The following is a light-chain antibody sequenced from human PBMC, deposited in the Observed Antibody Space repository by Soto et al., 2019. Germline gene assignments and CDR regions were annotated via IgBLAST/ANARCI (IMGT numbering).Light chain of an antibody. CDR3: QQYTNWPPIT. V-gene: IGKV3-15*01. Sequence: EIVLKQSPGTLSLSPGERATLSFRASQSVSSNLAWFQQKPGQAPRLLIYGSSTRATGVPARFSGSGSGADFTLTISNLQSEDFAVYYCQQYTNWPPITFGQGTRLEIK. CDR1: QSVSSN. J-gene: IGKJ5*01. CDR2: GSS.